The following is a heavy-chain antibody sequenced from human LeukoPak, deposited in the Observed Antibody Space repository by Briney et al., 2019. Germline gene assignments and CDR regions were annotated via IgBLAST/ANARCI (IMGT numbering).Heavy chain of an antibody. Sequence: PSETLSLTCAVYGGSFSGYYWIWIRQPPGKGLEWIGELNHGGSTNYNPSLKSRVTISADTSKNQVSLQVTSVTAADTAVYYCASLWGASGNYYFSGWGQGALVTVSS. J-gene: IGHJ4*02. V-gene: IGHV4-34*01. CDR2: LNHGGST. D-gene: IGHD3-22*01. CDR3: ASLWGASGNYYFSG. CDR1: GGSFSGYY.